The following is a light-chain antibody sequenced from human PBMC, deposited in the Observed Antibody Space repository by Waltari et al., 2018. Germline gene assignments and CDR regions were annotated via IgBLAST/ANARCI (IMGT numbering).Light chain of an antibody. CDR3: CSYAGSFTWV. J-gene: IGLJ3*02. CDR1: SREVGSSDF. CDR2: GVN. Sequence: SALTQPRSVSGSPGQSVPLPCTGVSREVGSSDFVSWSQQHPGKAPKLLIYGVNNRPSGVPDRFSGSESGNRASLTISGLQAEDEADYYCCSYAGSFTWVFGGGTKLTVV. V-gene: IGLV2-11*01.